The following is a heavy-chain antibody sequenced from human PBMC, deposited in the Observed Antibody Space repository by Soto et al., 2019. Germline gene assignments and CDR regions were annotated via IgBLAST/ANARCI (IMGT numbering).Heavy chain of an antibody. CDR2: ISSSSSYI. CDR1: GFTFSSYS. V-gene: IGHV3-21*01. D-gene: IGHD3-9*01. J-gene: IGHJ4*02. CDR3: ARDGGSRRYFDCLPPRHFDY. Sequence: GGSLRLSCAASGFTFSSYSMNWVRQAPGKGLEWVSSISSSSSYIYYADSVKGRFTISRDNSKNSLYLQMSSLRAEGMAVYYCARDGGSRRYFDCLPPRHFDYWGQGTLVTVSS.